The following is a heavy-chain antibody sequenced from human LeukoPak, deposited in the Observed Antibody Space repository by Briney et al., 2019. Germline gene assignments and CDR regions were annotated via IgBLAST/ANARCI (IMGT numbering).Heavy chain of an antibody. J-gene: IGHJ4*02. CDR3: ARTSGDDSSGYYSSFDY. CDR2: IIPIFGTA. Sequence: ASVKVSCKASGGTFSSYAISWVRQAPGQGLEWMGGIIPIFGTANYAQKFQGRVSITADEPTSTAYMELSSLRSEDTAVYYCARTSGDDSSGYYSSFDYWGQGTLVTVSS. CDR1: GGTFSSYA. D-gene: IGHD3-22*01. V-gene: IGHV1-69*01.